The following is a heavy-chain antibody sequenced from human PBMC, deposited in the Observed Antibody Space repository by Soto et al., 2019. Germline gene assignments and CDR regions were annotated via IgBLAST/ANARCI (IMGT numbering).Heavy chain of an antibody. CDR2: ISAYNGNT. D-gene: IGHD3-22*01. Sequence: CKASGYTFTSYGISWVRQAPGQGLEWMGWISAYNGNTNYAQKLQGRVTMTTDTSTSTAYMELRSLRSDDTAVYYCARDRRYYDSSGTPDYYYYGMDVWGQGTKVTVSS. CDR3: ARDRRYYDSSGTPDYYYYGMDV. J-gene: IGHJ6*02. V-gene: IGHV1-18*01. CDR1: GYTFTSYG.